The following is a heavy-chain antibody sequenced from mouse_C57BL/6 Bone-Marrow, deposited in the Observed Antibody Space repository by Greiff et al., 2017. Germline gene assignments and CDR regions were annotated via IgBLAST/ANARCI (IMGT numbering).Heavy chain of an antibody. D-gene: IGHD2-4*01. V-gene: IGHV1-62-2*01. CDR2: FYPVCGSI. J-gene: IGHJ4*01. CDR1: GYTFTAYT. Sequence: VQLQQSGAELVKPGASVKLSCKASGYTFTAYTIHWVKQRSGQGLEWIWWFYPVCGSIKYNEKFQDKATLTADTASSTVYMELSRLTSEDSAVYFWSRHRIDDYDAGYAIDYWGQGTSVTVSS. CDR3: SRHRIDDYDAGYAIDY.